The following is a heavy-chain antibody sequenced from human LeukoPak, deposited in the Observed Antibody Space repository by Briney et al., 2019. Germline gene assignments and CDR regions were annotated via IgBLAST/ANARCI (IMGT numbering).Heavy chain of an antibody. D-gene: IGHD3-16*01. CDR1: GFTFEDYA. V-gene: IGHV3-9*01. CDR3: VKDSRRGLYYFDY. J-gene: IGHJ4*02. CDR2: ISWNSRSI. Sequence: PGGSLSLSCAASGFTFEDYAFHWVRQAPGKGREWHSGISWNSRSIGYADSVKGRFTTSRDNAKNSVYLQMNSLRPEDTALYYCVKDSRRGLYYFDYWGQGTLVTVSS.